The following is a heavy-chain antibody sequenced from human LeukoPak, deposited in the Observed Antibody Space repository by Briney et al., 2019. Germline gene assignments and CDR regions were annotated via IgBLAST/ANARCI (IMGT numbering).Heavy chain of an antibody. CDR3: ARETLPYYDSSGYDY. V-gene: IGHV3-30-3*01. J-gene: IGHJ4*02. D-gene: IGHD3-22*01. CDR1: GFTFSSYA. Sequence: GGSLRLSCAASGFTFSSYAMHWVRQAPGKGLEWVAVISYDGSNKYYADSVKGRFTISRDNSKNTLYLQMNSLRAEDTAVYYCARETLPYYDSSGYDYWGQGTLVTVSS. CDR2: ISYDGSNK.